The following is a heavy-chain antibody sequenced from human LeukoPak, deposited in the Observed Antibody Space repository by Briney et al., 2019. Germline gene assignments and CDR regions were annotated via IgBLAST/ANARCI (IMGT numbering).Heavy chain of an antibody. Sequence: SETLSLTYAVYGGSFSGYYWSWIRQPPGKGLEWIGEINHSGNTNYNPSLKSRVTISVDTSKNQFSLKLSSVTAADTAVYYCARGYSSGWYQVDYWGQGTLVTASS. CDR2: INHSGNT. CDR1: GGSFSGYY. V-gene: IGHV4-34*01. J-gene: IGHJ4*02. D-gene: IGHD6-19*01. CDR3: ARGYSSGWYQVDY.